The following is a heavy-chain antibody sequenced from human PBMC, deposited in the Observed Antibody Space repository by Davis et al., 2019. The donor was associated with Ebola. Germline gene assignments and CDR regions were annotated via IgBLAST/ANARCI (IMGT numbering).Heavy chain of an antibody. V-gene: IGHV1-69*06. J-gene: IGHJ4*02. Sequence: SVKVSCKASGGTFSSYTISWVRQAPGQGLEWMGGIIPIFGTANYAQKFQGRVTITADKSTSTAYMELSSLRSEDTAVYYCARDLVTGTMVDYWGQGTLVTVSS. CDR3: ARDLVTGTMVDY. D-gene: IGHD1-7*01. CDR1: GGTFSSYT. CDR2: IIPIFGTA.